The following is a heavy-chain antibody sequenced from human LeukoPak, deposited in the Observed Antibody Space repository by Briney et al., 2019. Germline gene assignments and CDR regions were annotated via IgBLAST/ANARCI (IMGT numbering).Heavy chain of an antibody. CDR1: GFTFSSYW. CDR3: ARDAATHRRYCSGDACYSNDAFDI. Sequence: GGSLRLSCAASGFTFSSYWMHWVRQAPGKGLVWVSRIIRDGSSTTYADSAKGRFTIPRDNAKNPLYLQMNSLRAEDTAVYYCARDAATHRRYCSGDACYSNDAFDIWGQGTMVTVSS. V-gene: IGHV3-74*01. J-gene: IGHJ3*02. D-gene: IGHD2-21*01. CDR2: IIRDGSST.